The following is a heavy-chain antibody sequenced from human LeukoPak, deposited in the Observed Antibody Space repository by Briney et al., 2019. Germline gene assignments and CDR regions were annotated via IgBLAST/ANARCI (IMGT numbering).Heavy chain of an antibody. J-gene: IGHJ5*02. Sequence: PSETLSLTCAVSGYSISSSSWWGCIRQPPGKGLEWIGYIYYSGSTYYNPSLKSRVTMSVDTSKNQFSLKLSSVTAVDTAVYYCARNLLGIAVAGSWGQGILVTVSS. D-gene: IGHD6-13*01. CDR2: IYYSGST. V-gene: IGHV4-28*01. CDR1: GYSISSSSW. CDR3: ARNLLGIAVAGS.